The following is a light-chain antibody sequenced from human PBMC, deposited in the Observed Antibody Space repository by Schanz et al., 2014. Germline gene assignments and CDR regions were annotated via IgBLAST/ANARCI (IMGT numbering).Light chain of an antibody. CDR1: SSNIGAGYG. CDR2: ANT. CDR3: TSYRDYNDPCV. J-gene: IGLJ1*01. Sequence: QSVLTQPPSVSGAPGQRVTISCTGSSSNIGAGYGVHWYQLLPGTAPKLLIYANTNRPSGVPDRFSGSKSGNTASLTVSGLQAEDEAEYYCTSYRDYNDPCVFGTGTKLTVL. V-gene: IGLV1-40*01.